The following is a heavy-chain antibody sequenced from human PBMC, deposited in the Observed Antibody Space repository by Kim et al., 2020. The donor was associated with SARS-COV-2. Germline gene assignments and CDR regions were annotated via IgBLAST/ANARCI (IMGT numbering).Heavy chain of an antibody. CDR1: GGSLSGYF. J-gene: IGHJ6*02. CDR3: ARAFYYYYGMDV. Sequence: SETLSLTCAVDGGSLSGYFWSWIRQPPGKGLEWFGDITHSGSTNCNPSLKSRVTISVDKSKNHLSLNLSSVTAADTATYYCARAFYYYYGMDVWGQGTTVTVSS. V-gene: IGHV4-34*01. CDR2: ITHSGST.